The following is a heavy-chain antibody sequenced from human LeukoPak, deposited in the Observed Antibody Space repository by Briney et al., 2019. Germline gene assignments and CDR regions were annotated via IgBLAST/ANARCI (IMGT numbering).Heavy chain of an antibody. J-gene: IGHJ5*02. Sequence: PGGSLRLSCAVSGFTVSSIYMTWVRQAPGKGLEWVSSIYSDGNTYYADFVKGRFTLSRDSSRNTLYLQMNDLRVEDTAVYYCAGDTHSSSWYDHWGQGILVTVSS. CDR3: AGDTHSSSWYDH. D-gene: IGHD6-19*01. CDR1: GFTVSSIY. V-gene: IGHV3-53*01. CDR2: IYSDGNT.